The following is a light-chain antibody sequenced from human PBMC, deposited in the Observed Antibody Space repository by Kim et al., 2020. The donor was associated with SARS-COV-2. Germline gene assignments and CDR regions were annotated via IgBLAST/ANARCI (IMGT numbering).Light chain of an antibody. CDR1: SLRSYY. CDR3: NSRDSNDNVV. V-gene: IGLV3-19*01. CDR2: GKN. Sequence: VALGQTVRITCQGDSLRSYYATWYQQKPGQAPILVIYGKNNRPSGIPDRFSGSSSGNTASLTITGTQADDEADYYCNSRDSNDNVVFGGGTKLTVL. J-gene: IGLJ2*01.